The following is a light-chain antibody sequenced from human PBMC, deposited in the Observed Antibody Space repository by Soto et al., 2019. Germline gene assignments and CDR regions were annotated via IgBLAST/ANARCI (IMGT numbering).Light chain of an antibody. CDR2: HAS. Sequence: EIVLTQSPATLSLSPRERATLSCRASQSVSTYVAWYQQKPGQAPRLVLYHASNRATGIPARFSGSGSETDFTLTISSLETEDLAVYYCQQRDNRPYTFGQGTRLEI. V-gene: IGKV3-11*01. J-gene: IGKJ2*01. CDR3: QQRDNRPYT. CDR1: QSVSTY.